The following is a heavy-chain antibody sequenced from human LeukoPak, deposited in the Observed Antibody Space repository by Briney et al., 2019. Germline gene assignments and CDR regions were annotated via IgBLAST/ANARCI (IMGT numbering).Heavy chain of an antibody. D-gene: IGHD1-14*01. CDR2: ISSSTRRI. CDR1: GFNFSSYS. V-gene: IGHV3-48*01. J-gene: IGHJ4*02. CDR3: AKDAEGPLDY. Sequence: GGSLRLSCAASGFNFSSYSLNWVRQAPGKGLEWVSYISSSTRRIYYADSVKGRFTISRDSAKNSLYLQMDSLRAEDTAVYYCAKDAEGPLDYWGQGTLVTVSS.